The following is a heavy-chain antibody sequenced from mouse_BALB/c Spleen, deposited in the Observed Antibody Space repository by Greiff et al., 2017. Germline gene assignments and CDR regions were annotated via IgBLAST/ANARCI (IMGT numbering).Heavy chain of an antibody. Sequence: EVQVEESGGDLVKPGGSLKLSCAASGFTFSSYGMSWVRQTPDKRLEWVATISSGGSYTYYPDSVKGRFTLSRDKATNTLYLQMSSLKSEDTAMYYCASHRDSAGHSPFAYWGQGTLVTVSA. J-gene: IGHJ3*01. CDR1: GFTFSSYG. V-gene: IGHV5-6*01. CDR3: ASHRDSAGHSPFAY. D-gene: IGHD3-2*01. CDR2: ISSGGSYT.